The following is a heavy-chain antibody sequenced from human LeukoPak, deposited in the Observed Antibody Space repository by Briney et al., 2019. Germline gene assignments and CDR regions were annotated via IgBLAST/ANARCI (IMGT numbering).Heavy chain of an antibody. J-gene: IGHJ6*03. CDR3: AKVMKGSERLTMVRGVIIKTAGLYYMDV. V-gene: IGHV3-23*01. CDR1: GFTFSSYA. Sequence: PGGSLRLSCAASGFTFSSYAMSWVRQAPGKGLEWVSSITSSGAATYYADSVKGRFTISRDSSDNTLYLQMNSLRAEDTALYYCAKVMKGSERLTMVRGVIIKTAGLYYMDVWGKGTTVTVSS. CDR2: ITSSGAAT. D-gene: IGHD3-10*01.